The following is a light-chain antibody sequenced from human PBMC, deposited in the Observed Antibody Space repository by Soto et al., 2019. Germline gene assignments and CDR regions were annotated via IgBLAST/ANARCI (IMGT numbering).Light chain of an antibody. CDR2: GGS. Sequence: DIQMTQSPSTLSASVGDRVTITCRASQSVSAWLAWYQQKPGKAPQLLIYGGSTLESGVPSRFNGSGFGTEFTPTVTSQQPEDLGTYYCQQYKRFSWTFGQGTKVDLK. V-gene: IGKV1-5*01. CDR1: QSVSAW. J-gene: IGKJ1*01. CDR3: QQYKRFSWT.